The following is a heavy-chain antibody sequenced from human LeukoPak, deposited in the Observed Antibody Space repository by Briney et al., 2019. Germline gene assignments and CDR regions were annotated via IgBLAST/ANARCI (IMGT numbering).Heavy chain of an antibody. J-gene: IGHJ4*02. Sequence: ASVKVSCKASGGTFSSYAISWVRQAPGQGLEWMGRIIPIFGTANYAQKFQGRVTITTDESTSTDYMALSSLRSEDTAVYYCARAVRGSGSNLWGQGTLVTVSS. CDR2: IIPIFGTA. CDR1: GGTFSSYA. CDR3: ARAVRGSGSNL. V-gene: IGHV1-69*05. D-gene: IGHD3-10*01.